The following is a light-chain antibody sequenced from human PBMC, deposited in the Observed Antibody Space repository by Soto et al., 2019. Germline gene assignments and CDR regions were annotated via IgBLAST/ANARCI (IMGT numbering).Light chain of an antibody. Sequence: DTQMTQSPSSVSASVGDRVTITCRASQGLSSYLAWYQQKPGKAPKLLIYAASNLQSGVPSRFSGSGSGSDFTLTISSLQPEDFATYFCLSGHSRCFGGGTKVEIK. CDR2: AAS. J-gene: IGKJ4*01. CDR3: LSGHSRC. CDR1: QGLSSY. V-gene: IGKV1-12*01.